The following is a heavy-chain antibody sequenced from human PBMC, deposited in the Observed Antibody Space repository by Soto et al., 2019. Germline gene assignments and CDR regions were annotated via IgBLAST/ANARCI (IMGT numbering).Heavy chain of an antibody. V-gene: IGHV3-23*01. CDR2: ISGNAGST. Sequence: VQLLESGGGLVQQGGSLRLSCAASGFIFSKNAMSWVRQAPGKGLEWVSSISGNAGSTYYADSVKGRLTISRDNSNNTLYLQMNSLRAEDTAVYYCAKSRQQLIGYYYYYGMDVWGQGTTVTVSS. CDR3: AKSRQQLIGYYYYYGMDV. J-gene: IGHJ6*02. D-gene: IGHD3-22*01. CDR1: GFIFSKNA.